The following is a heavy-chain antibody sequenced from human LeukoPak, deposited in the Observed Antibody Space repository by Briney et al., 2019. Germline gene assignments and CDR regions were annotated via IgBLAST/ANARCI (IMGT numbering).Heavy chain of an antibody. CDR2: IYHSGNT. CDR3: ARTHRTGYYCGMDV. D-gene: IGHD3/OR15-3a*01. Sequence: SQTLSVTCSDSGGSISSSNYYWSWIRQPPREGLEWIRYIYHSGNTYYNPSLKSRITMSVDTSRNQFSLKLSSVTAADTAVYYCARTHRTGYYCGMDVWGQGTTVTVSS. J-gene: IGHJ6*02. V-gene: IGHV4-30-4*08. CDR1: GGSISSSNYY.